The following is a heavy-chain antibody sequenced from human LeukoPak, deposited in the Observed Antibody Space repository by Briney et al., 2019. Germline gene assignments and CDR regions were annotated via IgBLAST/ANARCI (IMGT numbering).Heavy chain of an antibody. V-gene: IGHV4-59*01. D-gene: IGHD2-15*01. Sequence: SETLSLTCTVSGGSISSYYWSWIRQPPGKGLEWIGYMDYSGSTNYNPSLKSRVTISVDTSKNQFSLKLSSVTAADTAVYYCARGGNCSGGSCYPRIDYWGQGTLVTVSS. CDR3: ARGGNCSGGSCYPRIDY. CDR2: MDYSGST. CDR1: GGSISSYY. J-gene: IGHJ4*02.